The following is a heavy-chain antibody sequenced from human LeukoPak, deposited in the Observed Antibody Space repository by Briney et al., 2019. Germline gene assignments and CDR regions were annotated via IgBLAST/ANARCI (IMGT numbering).Heavy chain of an antibody. J-gene: IGHJ4*02. CDR3: ARDYGDHYFDY. Sequence: GGSLRLSCAASGFTFSSYGMSWVRQAPGKGLEWVSAISGSGGSTYYADSVKGRFTISRDNSKNTLYLQMNSLRAEDTAVYYCARDYGDHYFDYWGQGTLVTVSS. CDR1: GFTFSSYG. V-gene: IGHV3-23*01. D-gene: IGHD4-17*01. CDR2: ISGSGGST.